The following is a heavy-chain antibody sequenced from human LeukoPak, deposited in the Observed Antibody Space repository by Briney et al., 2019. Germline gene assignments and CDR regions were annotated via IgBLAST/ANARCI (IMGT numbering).Heavy chain of an antibody. Sequence: ASVKVSCKASGYTFTGYYMHWVRQAPGQGLEWMGRINPNSGGTNYAQKFQGRVTMTRDTSISTAYMELSRLRPDDTAVYYCARRAVAGTGLDYWGQGTLVTVSS. V-gene: IGHV1-2*06. CDR2: INPNSGGT. CDR1: GYTFTGYY. CDR3: ARRAVAGTGLDY. J-gene: IGHJ4*02. D-gene: IGHD6-19*01.